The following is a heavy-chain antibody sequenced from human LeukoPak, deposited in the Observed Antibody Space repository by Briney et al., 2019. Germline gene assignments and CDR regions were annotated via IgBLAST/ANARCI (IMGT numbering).Heavy chain of an antibody. D-gene: IGHD4-11*01. V-gene: IGHV3-33*01. Sequence: GGSLRLSCAASGFTFSSYGMHWVRQAPGKGLEWVAVIWYDGSNKYYADSVKGRFTISRDNSKNTLYLQMNRLSAEDTAVYHCARVDYSNYLLIYYYYYMDVWGKGTTVTVSS. CDR3: ARVDYSNYLLIYYYYYMDV. CDR1: GFTFSSYG. J-gene: IGHJ6*03. CDR2: IWYDGSNK.